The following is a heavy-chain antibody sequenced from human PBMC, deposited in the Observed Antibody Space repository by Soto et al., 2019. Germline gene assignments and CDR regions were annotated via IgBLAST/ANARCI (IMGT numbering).Heavy chain of an antibody. CDR2: IIPILGIA. D-gene: IGHD2-21*01. CDR1: GGTFSSYA. Sequence: ASVKVSCKASGGTFSSYAISWVRQAPGQGLEWMGRIIPILGIANYAQKFQGRVTITADKSTSTAYMELSSLRSEDTAVYYCARDSPGGGDCYDYWGQGTLVTVSS. CDR3: ARDSPGGGDCYDY. J-gene: IGHJ4*02. V-gene: IGHV1-69*04.